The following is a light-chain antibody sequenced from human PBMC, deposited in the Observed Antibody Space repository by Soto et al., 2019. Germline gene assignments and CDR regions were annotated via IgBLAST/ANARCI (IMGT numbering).Light chain of an antibody. CDR1: QSVSSSY. Sequence: EIVLTQSPGTLSLSPGERATLSCRASQSVSSSYFAWYQQKPGQAPRLLNYGASSRATGIADRFSGSGSGTVFPLTISRLEAEDSAVYYCQQYGRSPTFGQGTKLEIK. J-gene: IGKJ2*01. CDR3: QQYGRSPT. CDR2: GAS. V-gene: IGKV3-20*01.